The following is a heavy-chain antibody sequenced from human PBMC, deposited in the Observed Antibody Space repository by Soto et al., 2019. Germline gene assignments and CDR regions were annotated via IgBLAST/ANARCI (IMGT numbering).Heavy chain of an antibody. Sequence: ASVKVSCKVSGYTLTELSMHWVRQAPGKGLEWMGGFDPEDGETIYAQKFQGRVTMTEDTSTDTAYMELSSLRSEDTAVYYCATNAGGTIAYDFWSGTTIDAFDIWGQGTMVTVSS. D-gene: IGHD3-3*01. V-gene: IGHV1-24*01. J-gene: IGHJ3*02. CDR1: GYTLTELS. CDR3: ATNAGGTIAYDFWSGTTIDAFDI. CDR2: FDPEDGET.